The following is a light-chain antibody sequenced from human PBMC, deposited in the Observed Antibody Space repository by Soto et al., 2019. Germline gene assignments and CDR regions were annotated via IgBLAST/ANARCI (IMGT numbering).Light chain of an antibody. V-gene: IGKV1-5*03. CDR1: QSSSSW. Sequence: IQMTPSPSPPSSPFRGRSNLTFPASQSSSSWLAWYQQKPGTAPKLLIYKASTLQSGVPSRFSGSGSGTEFTLTISSLQPDDSATYYCQQYNDNWTFGQGTKVDIK. CDR2: KAS. J-gene: IGKJ1*01. CDR3: QQYNDNWT.